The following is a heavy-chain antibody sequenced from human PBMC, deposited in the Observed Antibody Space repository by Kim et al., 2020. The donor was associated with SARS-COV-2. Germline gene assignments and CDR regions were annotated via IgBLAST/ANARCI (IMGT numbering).Heavy chain of an antibody. Sequence: GGSLRLSCTASGFTFGDYAMSWVRQAPGKGLEWVGFIRSKAYGGTTEYAASVKGRFTISRDDSKSIAYLQMNSLKTEDTSVYYCTRGLTTTTSSPFAYWGQGTLFTVSS. CDR3: TRGLTTTTSSPFAY. D-gene: IGHD4-4*01. CDR2: IRSKAYGGTT. V-gene: IGHV3-49*04. CDR1: GFTFGDYA. J-gene: IGHJ4*02.